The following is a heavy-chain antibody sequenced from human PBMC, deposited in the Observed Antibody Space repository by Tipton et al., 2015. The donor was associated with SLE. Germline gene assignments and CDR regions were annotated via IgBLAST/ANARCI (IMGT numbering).Heavy chain of an antibody. Sequence: LRLSCTVYDGSLSGYYWTWIRQSPGRGLEWIGKIVNGGSTNYNPSLKGRVTISLDTSENQFSLKLSSVTAADTAVYYCARIVVATIDYWGQGTLVTVSS. CDR3: ARIVVATIDY. J-gene: IGHJ4*02. V-gene: IGHV4-34*12. D-gene: IGHD2-15*01. CDR1: DGSLSGYY. CDR2: IVNGGST.